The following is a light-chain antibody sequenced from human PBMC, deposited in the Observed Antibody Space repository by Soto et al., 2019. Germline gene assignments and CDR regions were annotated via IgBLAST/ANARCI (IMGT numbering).Light chain of an antibody. CDR3: QQYNNWPPYT. Sequence: EIVMTQSPATLPVPPGERATLSCRASQSVSTNLAWYQQKPGQAPRLLIYDASTRATGIPARFSGSGSGTEFTLTISSLQSEDFAVYYCQQYNNWPPYTFGQGTKLQIK. CDR2: DAS. V-gene: IGKV3-15*01. CDR1: QSVSTN. J-gene: IGKJ2*01.